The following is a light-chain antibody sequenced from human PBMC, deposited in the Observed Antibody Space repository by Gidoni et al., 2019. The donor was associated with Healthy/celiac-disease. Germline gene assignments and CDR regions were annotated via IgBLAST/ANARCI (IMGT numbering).Light chain of an antibody. Sequence: DIQMTQSPSTLSASAGDRVTITCRASQSISSWLAWYQQKPGKAPKLLIYKASSLESGVPSRFSGSGSGTEFTLTISSLQPDDFATYYCQQYNSRGTFXXXTKVEIK. V-gene: IGKV1-5*03. J-gene: IGKJ1*01. CDR2: KAS. CDR1: QSISSW. CDR3: QQYNSRGT.